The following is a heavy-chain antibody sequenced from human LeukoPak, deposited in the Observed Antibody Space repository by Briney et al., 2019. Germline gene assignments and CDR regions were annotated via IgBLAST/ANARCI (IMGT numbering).Heavy chain of an antibody. CDR2: IHWNDDK. J-gene: IGHJ4*02. CDR1: GFSLSTSGVG. CDR3: AHSVNYDILTGYYKGPGFDY. V-gene: IGHV2-5*01. Sequence: SGPTLVKPTQTLTLTCTFSGFSLSTSGVGVGWIRQPPGKALEWLALIHWNDDKRYSPSLKSRLTITKDTSKNQVVLTMTNMDPVDTATYYCAHSVNYDILTGYYKGPGFDYWGQGTLVTVSS. D-gene: IGHD3-9*01.